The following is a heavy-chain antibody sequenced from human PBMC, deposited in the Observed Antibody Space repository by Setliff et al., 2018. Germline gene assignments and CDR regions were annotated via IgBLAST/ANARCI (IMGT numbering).Heavy chain of an antibody. D-gene: IGHD3-3*01. Sequence: ASVKVSCKASGYTFTGYYMHWVRQAPGQGLEWMGRINPNSGGTNYAQKFQGWVAMTRDTCISTAYMELSRLRSDDTAVYYCARGPRITIFGVVSLSLYGMDVWGQGTTVTVSS. CDR2: INPNSGGT. J-gene: IGHJ6*02. V-gene: IGHV1-2*04. CDR1: GYTFTGYY. CDR3: ARGPRITIFGVVSLSLYGMDV.